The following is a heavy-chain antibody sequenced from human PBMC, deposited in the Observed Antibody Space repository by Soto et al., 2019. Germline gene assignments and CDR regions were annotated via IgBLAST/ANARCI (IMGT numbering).Heavy chain of an antibody. CDR3: ARAPPRGYNYYDSSGFDY. CDR2: INPSGGST. J-gene: IGHJ4*02. CDR1: GYTFTSYY. V-gene: IGHV1-46*01. D-gene: IGHD3-22*01. Sequence: ASVKVSCKTSGYTFTSYYIHWVRQAPGQGLEWMGIINPSGGSTFYARKFQGRVIMTRDTSTSTVYMELSSLRSEDTAVYYCARAPPRGYNYYDSSGFDYWGQGPLVTVSS.